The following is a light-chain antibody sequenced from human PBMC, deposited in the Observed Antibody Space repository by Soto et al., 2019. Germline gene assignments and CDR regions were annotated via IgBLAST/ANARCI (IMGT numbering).Light chain of an antibody. Sequence: EIVLTQSPGTLSLSPGERATLSCRASQSVTSSYLAWYQQKPGQAPRLLIYGASSRATGIPDRFSGGGSGTDYTLTISRLEPEDFAVYYCQQYGSSPRTFGQGTKVEMK. CDR2: GAS. CDR3: QQYGSSPRT. CDR1: QSVTSSY. J-gene: IGKJ1*01. V-gene: IGKV3-20*01.